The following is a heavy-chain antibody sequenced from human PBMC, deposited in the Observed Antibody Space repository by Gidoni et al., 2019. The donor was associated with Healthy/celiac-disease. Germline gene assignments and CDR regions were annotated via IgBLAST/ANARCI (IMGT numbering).Heavy chain of an antibody. Sequence: DVQLVQSGAAVQKPGASLRISCQGSGYSFTSYWISWVRQMPGKGLEWMGRIDPSDSYTNYSPSFQGHVTISADKSISTAYLQWSSLKASDTAMYYCARQWRGHYYMDVWGKGTTVTVSS. J-gene: IGHJ6*03. CDR2: IDPSDSYT. V-gene: IGHV5-10-1*03. D-gene: IGHD6-19*01. CDR1: GYSFTSYW. CDR3: ARQWRGHYYMDV.